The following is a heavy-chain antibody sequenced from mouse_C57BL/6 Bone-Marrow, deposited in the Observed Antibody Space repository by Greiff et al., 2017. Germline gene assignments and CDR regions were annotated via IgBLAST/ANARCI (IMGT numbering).Heavy chain of an antibody. J-gene: IGHJ3*01. CDR3: AREGGYGWFAY. CDR2: ISDGGSYT. CDR1: GFTFSSYA. D-gene: IGHD2-2*01. V-gene: IGHV5-4*01. Sequence: EVQLVESGGGLVKPGGSLKLSCAASGFTFSSYAMSWVRQTPEKRLEWVATISDGGSYTYYPDNVKGRFTISRDNAKNNLYLQMSHLKSEDTAMYYCAREGGYGWFAYWGQGTLVTVSA.